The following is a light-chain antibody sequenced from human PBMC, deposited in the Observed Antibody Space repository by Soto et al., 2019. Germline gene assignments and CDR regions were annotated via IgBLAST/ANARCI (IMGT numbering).Light chain of an antibody. CDR2: EVS. V-gene: IGLV2-14*01. CDR1: SSDIGGHNY. Sequence: QSALTQPASVSGSPGQSITISCTGTSSDIGGHNYVSWHQQHPGKAPKLIISEVSNRPSGVSNRFSGSKSGNTASLTISGLQAEDEADYYCSSDTSSRVFGGGTKLTVL. J-gene: IGLJ3*02. CDR3: SSDTSSRV.